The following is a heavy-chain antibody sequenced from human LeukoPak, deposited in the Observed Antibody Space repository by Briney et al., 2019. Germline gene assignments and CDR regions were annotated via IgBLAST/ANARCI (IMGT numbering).Heavy chain of an antibody. Sequence: GEPLKISCKGSGYSFTSYWIGWVRQMPGKGLEWMGIIYPGDSDTRYSPSFQGQVTISADKSISTAYLQWSSLKASDTAMYYCARPDPAYCGGDCYSNAFDIWGQGTMVTVSS. CDR3: ARPDPAYCGGDCYSNAFDI. V-gene: IGHV5-51*01. J-gene: IGHJ3*02. CDR2: IYPGDSDT. D-gene: IGHD2-21*01. CDR1: GYSFTSYW.